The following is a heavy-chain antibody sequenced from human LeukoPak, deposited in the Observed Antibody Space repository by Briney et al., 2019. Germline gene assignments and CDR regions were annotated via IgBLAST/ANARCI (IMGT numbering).Heavy chain of an antibody. Sequence: GGSLRLSCAASGFTFSGYWMHWVRQAPGKGLMWVSRINGDGTRTTYADYVKGRFTISRDNAKNSVFLQMNSLRADDTAVYYCARGPSGSGGDMNYYYYYMDVWGKGTTVTVSS. V-gene: IGHV3-74*01. CDR3: ARGPSGSGGDMNYYYYYMDV. D-gene: IGHD2-21*01. CDR2: INGDGTRT. CDR1: GFTFSGYW. J-gene: IGHJ6*03.